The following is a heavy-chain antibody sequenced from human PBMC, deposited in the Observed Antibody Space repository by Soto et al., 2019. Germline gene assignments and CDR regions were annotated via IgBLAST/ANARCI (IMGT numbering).Heavy chain of an antibody. Sequence: PGGSLRLSCAASGFTFDDYAMHWVRQAPGKGLEWVSLISWDGVSTYYEDSVKGRFTISRDNRKNSLYLQMNSLRAEDTALYYCAKGRVVATRYYYGMDVWGQGTTVTVSS. V-gene: IGHV3-43D*04. CDR2: ISWDGVST. D-gene: IGHD2-15*01. CDR3: AKGRVVATRYYYGMDV. J-gene: IGHJ6*02. CDR1: GFTFDDYA.